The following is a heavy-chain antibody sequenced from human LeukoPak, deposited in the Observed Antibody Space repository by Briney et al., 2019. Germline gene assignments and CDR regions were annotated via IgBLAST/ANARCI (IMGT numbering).Heavy chain of an antibody. D-gene: IGHD3-10*01. CDR3: ARLYASGNYWVDF. CDR1: GGSINRYY. CDR2: ISYTGST. V-gene: IGHV4-59*01. J-gene: IGHJ4*02. Sequence: PSETLSLTCTVSGGSINRYYWSWIRQPPGKGLEWIGYISYTGSTNYTPSLKSRVTISVDTSKNQFSLKLSSVTAADTAVYYCARLYASGNYWVDFWGQGTLVIVSS.